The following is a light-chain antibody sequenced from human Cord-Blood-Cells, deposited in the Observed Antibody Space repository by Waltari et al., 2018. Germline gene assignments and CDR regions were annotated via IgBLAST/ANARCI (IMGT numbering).Light chain of an antibody. CDR1: QSVSSSY. CDR3: QQYGSSQWT. CDR2: GAS. Sequence: EIVLTQSPGTLSLSHGEKATLSCRASQSVSSSYLAWYQQKPGQAPRLLIYGASSRATGIPDRFSGSGSGTDFTLTISRLEPEDFAVYYCQQYGSSQWTFGQVTKVEIK. V-gene: IGKV3-20*01. J-gene: IGKJ1*01.